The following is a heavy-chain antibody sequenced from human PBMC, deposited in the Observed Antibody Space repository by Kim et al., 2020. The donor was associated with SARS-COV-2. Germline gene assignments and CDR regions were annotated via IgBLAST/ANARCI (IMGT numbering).Heavy chain of an antibody. V-gene: IGHV4-31*03. D-gene: IGHD3-22*01. J-gene: IGHJ3*02. Sequence: SETLSLTCTVSGGSISSGGYYWSWIRQHPGKGLEWIGYIYYSGSTYYNPSLKSRVTISVDTSKNQFSLKLSSVTAADTAVYYCARDQSYEDAFDIWGQGTMVTVSS. CDR3: ARDQSYEDAFDI. CDR2: IYYSGST. CDR1: GGSISSGGYY.